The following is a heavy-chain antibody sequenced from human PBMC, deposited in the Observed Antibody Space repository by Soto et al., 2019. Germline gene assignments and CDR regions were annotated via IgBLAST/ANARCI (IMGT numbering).Heavy chain of an antibody. V-gene: IGHV4-34*01. CDR1: GGSFSGYY. Sequence: QVQLQQWGAGLLKPSETLSLTCAVYGGSFSGYYWSWIRQPPGKGLEWIGEINQSGSTNYNPSLKSRVTISVDTSKNQFSLKLSSVTAADTAVYYCARVGYCSSTSCYDYWGQGTLVTVSS. CDR3: ARVGYCSSTSCYDY. CDR2: INQSGST. D-gene: IGHD2-2*01. J-gene: IGHJ4*02.